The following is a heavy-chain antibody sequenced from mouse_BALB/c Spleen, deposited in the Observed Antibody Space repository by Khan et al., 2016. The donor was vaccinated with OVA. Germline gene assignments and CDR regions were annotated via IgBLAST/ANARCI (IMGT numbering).Heavy chain of an antibody. V-gene: IGHV1-63*02. D-gene: IGHD3-1*01. J-gene: IGHJ2*01. Sequence: QLQLKESGTELARPGTSVKMSCKAAGYTFSNYWIGWVKQRPGHGLEWIGDIYPGGGYTNYIENFKGKATLTADTSSSTAYMQLSSLASEDSAIYYCAGRGAARATRDWFDYWGQGTTLTVSS. CDR3: AGRGAARATRDWFDY. CDR1: GYTFSNYW. CDR2: IYPGGGYT.